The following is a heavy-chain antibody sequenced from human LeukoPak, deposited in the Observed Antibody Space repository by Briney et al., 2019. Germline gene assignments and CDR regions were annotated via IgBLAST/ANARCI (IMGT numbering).Heavy chain of an antibody. CDR1: GYTFTSYD. V-gene: IGHV1-8*03. D-gene: IGHD1-1*01. CDR3: ARGHIRNWIPGYWFDP. CDR2: MNPNSGNT. J-gene: IGHJ5*02. Sequence: ASVKVSCEASGYTFTSYDINWVRQATGQGLEWMGWMNPNSGNTGYAQKFQGRVTITRNTSISTAYMELSSLRSEDTAVYYCARGHIRNWIPGYWFDPWGQGTLVTVSS.